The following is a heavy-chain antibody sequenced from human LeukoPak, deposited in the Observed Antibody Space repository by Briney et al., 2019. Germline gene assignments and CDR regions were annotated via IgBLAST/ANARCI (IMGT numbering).Heavy chain of an antibody. Sequence: ASVKASCKASGGTFSSYAISWVRQAPGQGLEWMGRIIPIFGTANYAQKFQGRVTITTDESTSTAYMELGSLRSEDTAVYYCARGQGIIAVALDVWGKGTTVTVSS. CDR2: IIPIFGTA. D-gene: IGHD6-19*01. J-gene: IGHJ6*04. CDR1: GGTFSSYA. V-gene: IGHV1-69*05. CDR3: ARGQGIIAVALDV.